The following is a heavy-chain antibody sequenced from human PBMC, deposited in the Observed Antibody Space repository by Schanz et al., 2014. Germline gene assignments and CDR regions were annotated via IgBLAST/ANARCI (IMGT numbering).Heavy chain of an antibody. J-gene: IGHJ4*02. V-gene: IGHV3-13*01. CDR3: ARGSMVRGVIISSAFDY. Sequence: EVQLVESGGGLVQPGGSLRLSCAVSGFRFKTYEMNWVRQVRGKGLEWVSSISPSGDTHYLASVKGRFTISRDNAKNSLYLQMNSLTADDTAVYYCARGSMVRGVIISSAFDYWGQGTLVTVSS. CDR2: ISPSGDT. D-gene: IGHD3-10*01. CDR1: GFRFKTYE.